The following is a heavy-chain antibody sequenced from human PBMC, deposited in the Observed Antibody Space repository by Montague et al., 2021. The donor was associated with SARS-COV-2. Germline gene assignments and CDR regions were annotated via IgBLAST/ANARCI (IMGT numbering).Heavy chain of an antibody. CDR2: ISYAGSNK. D-gene: IGHD6-13*01. CDR3: ARDPDSSSWYDDAFDI. Sequence: SLRLSCAASGFTFSSYAMHWVRKAPGKGLEWVAVISYAGSNKYYADSVKGRFTISRDNSKNTLYLQMNSLRAEDTAVYYCARDPDSSSWYDDAFDIWGQGTMVTVSS. V-gene: IGHV3-30*04. J-gene: IGHJ3*02. CDR1: GFTFSSYA.